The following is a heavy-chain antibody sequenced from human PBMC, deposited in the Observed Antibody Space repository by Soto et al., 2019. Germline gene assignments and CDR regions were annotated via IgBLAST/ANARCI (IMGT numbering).Heavy chain of an antibody. CDR1: GCTFTSYG. CDR2: ISPNSGGT. D-gene: IGHD1-7*01. Sequence: GASLKVSCKASGCTFTSYGISWVRQAPGQGLEWMGWISPNSGGTNYAQKFQGWVTMTRDTSISTAYMELSRLRSDDTAVYYCARSDNWNSNYYYYGMDVWGQGTTVTVSS. CDR3: ARSDNWNSNYYYYGMDV. V-gene: IGHV1-2*04. J-gene: IGHJ6*02.